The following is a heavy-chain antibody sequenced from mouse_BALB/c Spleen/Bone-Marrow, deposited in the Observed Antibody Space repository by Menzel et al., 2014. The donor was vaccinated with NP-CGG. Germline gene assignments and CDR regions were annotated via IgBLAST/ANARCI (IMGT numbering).Heavy chain of an antibody. V-gene: IGHV1-7*01. CDR1: GYTLTSYW. Sequence: QVQLQQSGAELAKPGASVEMSCKASGYTLTSYWMHWVKQRPGQGLEWIGYINPSSGYTEFNQRFKDKATLTADRSSSTAYMQLSSLTSEDSAVYYCARGYYVMDYWGQGTSVTVSS. J-gene: IGHJ4*01. CDR2: INPSSGYT. CDR3: ARGYYVMDY.